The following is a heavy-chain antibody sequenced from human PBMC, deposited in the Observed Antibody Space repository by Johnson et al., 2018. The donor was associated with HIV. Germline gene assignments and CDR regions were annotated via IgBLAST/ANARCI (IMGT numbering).Heavy chain of an antibody. D-gene: IGHD1-1*01. CDR1: GFTFSSYD. V-gene: IGHV3-13*01. Sequence: VQLVESGGGVMQPGKSLRLSCAASGFTFSSYDMHWVRQGTGKGLEWVSAIGTAGDTYYPGSVKGRFTISRENAKNSLYLQMNSLRAGDTAVYYCARESPGYAFDIWGQGTMVTVSS. CDR2: IGTAGDT. J-gene: IGHJ3*02. CDR3: ARESPGYAFDI.